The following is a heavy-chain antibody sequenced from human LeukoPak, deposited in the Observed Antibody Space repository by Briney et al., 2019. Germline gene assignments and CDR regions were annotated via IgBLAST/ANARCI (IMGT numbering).Heavy chain of an antibody. J-gene: IGHJ4*02. V-gene: IGHV3-23*01. CDR2: ISGSGGST. CDR1: RFAFSNYG. D-gene: IGHD3-22*01. CDR3: AKSSYYDTSGSYREYYFDY. Sequence: GGSLRLSCAVSRFAFSNYGMSWVRQAPGKGLGWVPAISGSGGSTYYADSVKGRFTISRDNSKNTLYLQMNSLRAEDTALYYCAKSSYYDTSGSYREYYFDYWGQGALVTVSS.